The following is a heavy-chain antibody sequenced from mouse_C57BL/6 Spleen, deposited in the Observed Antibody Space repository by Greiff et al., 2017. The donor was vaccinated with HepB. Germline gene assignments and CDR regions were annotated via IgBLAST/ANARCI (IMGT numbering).Heavy chain of an antibody. D-gene: IGHD1-2*01. Sequence: QVQLKESGPELVKPGASVKISCKASGYAFSSSWMNWVKQSPGKGLAWIGRLYPGDGDTNYNGKFKGKSTLTADKSSSTAYMQLSSLTSEDSAVYCCAGLLRPAWFAYWGQGTLVTVSA. J-gene: IGHJ3*01. CDR2: LYPGDGDT. CDR3: AGLLRPAWFAY. V-gene: IGHV1-82*01. CDR1: GYAFSSSW.